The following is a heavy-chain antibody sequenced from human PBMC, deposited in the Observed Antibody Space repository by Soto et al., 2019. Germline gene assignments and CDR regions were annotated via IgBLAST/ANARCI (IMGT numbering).Heavy chain of an antibody. CDR2: ISSSSSYI. J-gene: IGHJ3*02. CDR1: GFTFSSYS. CDR3: AREVPAAMRGYAFDI. V-gene: IGHV3-21*01. Sequence: PGGSLRLSCAASGFTFSSYSMNWVRQAPGKGLGWVSSISSSSSYIYYADSVKGRFTISRDNAKNSLYLQMNSLRAEDTAVYYRAREVPAAMRGYAFDIWGQGTMVT. D-gene: IGHD2-2*01.